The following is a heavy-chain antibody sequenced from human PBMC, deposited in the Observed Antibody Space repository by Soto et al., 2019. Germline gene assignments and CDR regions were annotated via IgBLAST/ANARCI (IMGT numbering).Heavy chain of an antibody. Sequence: EVQLVETGGGLIQPGGSLRLSCAASGFTVSGNYMSWVRQAPGKGLEWVSVIYNGGGTYYADSVKSRFTISRDNSKNTLYLQMNNLRAEDTAVYYCASTRGSSYDYWGQGTLVTVSS. V-gene: IGHV3-53*02. CDR1: GFTVSGNY. J-gene: IGHJ4*02. CDR3: ASTRGSSYDY. D-gene: IGHD6-6*01. CDR2: IYNGGGT.